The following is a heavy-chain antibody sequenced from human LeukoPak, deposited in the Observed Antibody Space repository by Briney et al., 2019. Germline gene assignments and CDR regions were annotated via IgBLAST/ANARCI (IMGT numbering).Heavy chain of an antibody. CDR1: GFAFSHYW. V-gene: IGHV3-7*01. J-gene: IGHJ3*02. CDR2: IRQDGSDN. Sequence: GGSLRLSCAASGFAFSHYWMSWVRQAPGKGLEWLANIRQDGSDNYYVDSVKGRFTFSRDDAKNSLYLQMNSLRAEDTAVYYCARDPTSSWETAFDIWGQGTTVTVSS. D-gene: IGHD1-26*01. CDR3: ARDPTSSWETAFDI.